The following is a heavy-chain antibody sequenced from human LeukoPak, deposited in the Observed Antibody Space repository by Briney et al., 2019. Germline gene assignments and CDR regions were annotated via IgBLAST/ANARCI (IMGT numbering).Heavy chain of an antibody. Sequence: GGSLRLSCAASGFTFSSYSMNWVRQAPGKGLEWVLSISSSSSYIYYADSVKGRFTISRDNAKNSLYLQMNSLRAEDTAVYYCASWAEYSDDYWGQGTLVTVSS. V-gene: IGHV3-21*01. J-gene: IGHJ4*02. D-gene: IGHD5-18*01. CDR3: ASWAEYSDDY. CDR1: GFTFSSYS. CDR2: ISSSSSYI.